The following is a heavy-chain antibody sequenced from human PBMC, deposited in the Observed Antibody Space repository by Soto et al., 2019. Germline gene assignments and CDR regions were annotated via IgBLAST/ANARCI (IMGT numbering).Heavy chain of an antibody. Sequence: VGSLRLSCAASGFTFSNAWMSWVRQAPGKGLEWVGRIKSKTDGGTTDYAAPVKGGTTDYAAPVEGKFTISRDDSKNTLYLQMNSLKTEDTAVYYCTTDYMDVWGKGTTVTVSS. CDR2: IKSKTDGGTT. CDR1: GFTFSNAW. CDR3: TTDYMDV. V-gene: IGHV3-15*01. J-gene: IGHJ6*03.